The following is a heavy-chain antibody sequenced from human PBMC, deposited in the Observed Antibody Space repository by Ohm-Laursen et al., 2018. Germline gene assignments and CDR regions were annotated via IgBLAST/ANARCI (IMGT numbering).Heavy chain of an antibody. CDR1: GGSFSGYY. D-gene: IGHD3-10*01. Sequence: GTLSLTCAVYGGSFSGYYWSWIRQPPGKGLEWIGEINHSGSTNYNPSLKSRVTISVDTSKNQFSLKLSSVTAADTAVYYCARGNGGMVWGPYDNWFDPWGQGTLVTVSS. J-gene: IGHJ5*02. CDR3: ARGNGGMVWGPYDNWFDP. CDR2: INHSGST. V-gene: IGHV4-34*01.